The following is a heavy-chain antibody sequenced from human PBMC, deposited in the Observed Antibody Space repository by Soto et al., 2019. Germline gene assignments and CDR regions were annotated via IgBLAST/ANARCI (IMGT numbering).Heavy chain of an antibody. CDR1: GFTFGDYA. V-gene: IGHV3-49*03. Sequence: GESLKISCPASGFTFGDYAMSWFRQAPGKGLEWVGFIRSKAYGGTTEYAASVKGRFTISRDDSKSIAYLQMNSLKTEDTAVYYCTRVIASSTSWRAGWFDPWGQGTLVTVSS. J-gene: IGHJ5*02. D-gene: IGHD2-2*01. CDR3: TRVIASSTSWRAGWFDP. CDR2: IRSKAYGGTT.